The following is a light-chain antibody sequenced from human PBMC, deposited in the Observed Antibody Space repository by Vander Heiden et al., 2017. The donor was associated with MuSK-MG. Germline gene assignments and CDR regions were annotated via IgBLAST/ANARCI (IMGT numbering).Light chain of an antibody. CDR1: QSVSSC. V-gene: IGKV3-11*01. J-gene: IGKJ1*01. CDR3: QQRTNGPQWT. CDR2: DAS. Sequence: EIVLIQSPATVSLPLGDRATLSSRASQSVSSCLAWYQQEPGQAPRLLIYDASNRATGIPARFSGSGSGTDFTLTISSLEPEDFAVYYCQQRTNGPQWTFGQGTKVXIK.